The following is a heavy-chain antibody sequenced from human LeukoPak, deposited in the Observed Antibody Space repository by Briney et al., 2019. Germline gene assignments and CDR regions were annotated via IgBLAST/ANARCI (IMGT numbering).Heavy chain of an antibody. Sequence: SVKLSCKAPGGTFSSYGLSWVRQAPGRGLEWMGRIIPIYDTADNTNRFQGRVTFTADKSTGTAFMELSSLRSEDTATYYSVRDYDTSGPQKNYFDFWGKGTLVTVSS. V-gene: IGHV1-69*06. CDR1: GGTFSSYG. J-gene: IGHJ4*02. D-gene: IGHD3-22*01. CDR2: IIPIYDTA. CDR3: VRDYDTSGPQKNYFDF.